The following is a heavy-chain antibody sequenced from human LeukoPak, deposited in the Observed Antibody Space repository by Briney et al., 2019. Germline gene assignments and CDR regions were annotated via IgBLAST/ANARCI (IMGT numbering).Heavy chain of an antibody. Sequence: VGSLRLSCAASGFTLSSYAMSWVRQAPGKGLEWVSAISGSGGSTYYADSVKGRFTISRDNSKNTLYLQMNSLRAEDTAVYYCAKHRIVGARPLDYWGQGTLVTVSS. D-gene: IGHD1-26*01. J-gene: IGHJ4*02. CDR1: GFTLSSYA. V-gene: IGHV3-23*01. CDR2: ISGSGGST. CDR3: AKHRIVGARPLDY.